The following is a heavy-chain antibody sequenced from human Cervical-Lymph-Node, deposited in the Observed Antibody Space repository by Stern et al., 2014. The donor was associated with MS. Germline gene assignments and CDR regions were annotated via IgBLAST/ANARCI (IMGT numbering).Heavy chain of an antibody. V-gene: IGHV3-48*01. CDR3: ARGTTTIQSYYGMDV. J-gene: IGHJ6*02. CDR1: GFTFSSYS. Sequence: EVQLVESGGGLVQPGGSLRLSCAASGFTFSSYSMNWVRQAPGKGLEWLSYISRSFSTIYYADSVKGRFTISRDNAKNTLYLQMNSLRAEDTAIYYCARGTTTIQSYYGMDVWGQGTTVTVSS. CDR2: ISRSFSTI. D-gene: IGHD4-11*01.